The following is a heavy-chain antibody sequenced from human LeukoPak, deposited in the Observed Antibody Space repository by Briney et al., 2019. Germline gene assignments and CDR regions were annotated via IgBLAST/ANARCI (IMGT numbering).Heavy chain of an antibody. CDR2: IYYSGST. D-gene: IGHD1-26*01. J-gene: IGHJ4*02. Sequence: SETLSLTCTVSGGSISSYYWSWIRQPPGKGLEWIGYIYYSGSTNYNPSLKSRVTISVDTSKNQFSLKLSSVTAADTAVYYCARTRSGSYCDYWGQGTLVTVSS. CDR1: GGSISSYY. CDR3: ARTRSGSYCDY. V-gene: IGHV4-59*01.